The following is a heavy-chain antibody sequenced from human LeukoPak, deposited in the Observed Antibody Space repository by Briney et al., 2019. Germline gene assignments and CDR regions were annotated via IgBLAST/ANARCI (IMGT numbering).Heavy chain of an antibody. Sequence: SETLSLTCTVSVDSISSYYLSWIRQTPGKGLDWIGYMYHSGITKYNPSLKSRVTISVDTSKNQFSLKLSSVTAADTAVYYCARESNCSGGSCPKNNWFDPWGQGTLVTVSS. CDR3: ARESNCSGGSCPKNNWFDP. J-gene: IGHJ5*02. V-gene: IGHV4-59*01. CDR2: MYHSGIT. D-gene: IGHD2-15*01. CDR1: VDSISSYY.